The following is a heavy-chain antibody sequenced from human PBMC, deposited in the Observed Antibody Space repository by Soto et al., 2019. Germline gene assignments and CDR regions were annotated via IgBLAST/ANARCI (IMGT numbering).Heavy chain of an antibody. CDR3: ARESRAVMDYRSYGMDV. CDR2: IKHSGST. Sequence: QAQLQQWGAGLVKPSETLSLTCGVSGGPFTNYYWSWIRQPPGKGLEWIGEIKHSGSTNYNLSLKSRRTKSVDTSTRQFPLNLSSVTAADTAVYYCARESRAVMDYRSYGMDVWGQGTTVTVSS. D-gene: IGHD2-8*01. V-gene: IGHV4-34*02. J-gene: IGHJ6*02. CDR1: GGPFTNYY.